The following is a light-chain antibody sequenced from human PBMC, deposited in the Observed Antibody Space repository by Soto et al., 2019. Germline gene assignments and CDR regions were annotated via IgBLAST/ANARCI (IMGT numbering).Light chain of an antibody. V-gene: IGLV3-21*02. Sequence: SYELTQPPSVSVAPGLPARMTCAGDNIGSRSVHWYRQKPGQVPVLVVYDDSARPSGIPERFSGSKSGSTATLTISRVEAGDEADYYCQGGDSPSDQVVFGGGTKPTVL. CDR1: NIGSRS. CDR3: QGGDSPSDQVV. CDR2: DDS. J-gene: IGLJ2*01.